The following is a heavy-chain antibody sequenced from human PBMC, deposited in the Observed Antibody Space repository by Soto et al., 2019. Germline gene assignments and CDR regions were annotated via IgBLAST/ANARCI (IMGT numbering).Heavy chain of an antibody. Sequence: QVQLVESGGGVVQPGRSLRLSCAASGFTFSRYAMHWVRQAPGRGLEWVAVIWYDGSNKYYADSVKGRLTISRDNSKNTLYLQMNSLRDEETAVYYCARDADSSGIGCDYWGQGTLVTVSS. CDR1: GFTFSRYA. V-gene: IGHV3-33*01. J-gene: IGHJ4*02. CDR2: IWYDGSNK. D-gene: IGHD3-22*01. CDR3: ARDADSSGIGCDY.